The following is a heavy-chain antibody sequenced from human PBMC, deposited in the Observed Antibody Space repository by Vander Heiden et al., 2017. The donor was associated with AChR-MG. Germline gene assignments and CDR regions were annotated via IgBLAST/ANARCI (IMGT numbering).Heavy chain of an antibody. J-gene: IGHJ5*02. CDR2: ISYDGRKK. CDR1: GFTFSSYA. Sequence: QVQLVESGGGKVQPGKSLRLSCAASGFTFSSYAMHWVRQAPGKGLEWVAVISYDGRKKQRSDPVKGRFIISRDNSKSTVYLQMKRLKTEDTAVHYCVSSTVSTSDWLDPWVQGTLVTVS. D-gene: IGHD4-17*01. CDR3: VSSTVSTSDWLDP. V-gene: IGHV3-30*04.